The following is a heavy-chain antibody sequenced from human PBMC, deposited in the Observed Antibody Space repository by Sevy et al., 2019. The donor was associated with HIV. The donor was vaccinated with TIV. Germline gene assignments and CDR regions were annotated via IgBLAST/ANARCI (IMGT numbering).Heavy chain of an antibody. Sequence: GGSLRLSCAASGFTFSSYAMHWVRQAPGKGLEWVAVISYDGSNKYYADSVKGRFTISRDNSKNTLYLQMNSLRAEDTAVYYCAGDNIRRYYYDSSGPNGLGYWGQGTLVTVSS. J-gene: IGHJ4*02. CDR1: GFTFSSYA. CDR2: ISYDGSNK. CDR3: AGDNIRRYYYDSSGPNGLGY. D-gene: IGHD3-22*01. V-gene: IGHV3-30-3*01.